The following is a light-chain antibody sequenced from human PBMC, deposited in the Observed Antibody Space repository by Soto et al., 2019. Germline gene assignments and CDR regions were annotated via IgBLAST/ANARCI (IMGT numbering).Light chain of an antibody. CDR1: QSFLYSSNNKNN. V-gene: IGKV4-1*01. Sequence: DIVMNQSPDSLAVSLGERATINCKSSQSFLYSSNNKNNLAWYQQKPGQPPKLLIYWASTRESGVPDRFSGSGSGTDFTLTISRLQAEDVAVYYGQQYDSTPWTFGQGTKVEIK. J-gene: IGKJ1*01. CDR2: WAS. CDR3: QQYDSTPWT.